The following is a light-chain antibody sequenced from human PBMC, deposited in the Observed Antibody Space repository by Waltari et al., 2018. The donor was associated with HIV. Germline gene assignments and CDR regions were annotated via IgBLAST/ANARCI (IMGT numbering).Light chain of an antibody. CDR2: SNN. Sequence: QSVLTQSPSASGTPGQRVTLSCSGSSSNIAANTVSWYQQFSGTAPKLLIHSNNQRPPGVTDRFSGTKSGTAASLAISGLQSEDEADYYCAAWEDGVNGWVFGGGTKLTVL. CDR1: SSNIAANT. J-gene: IGLJ3*02. CDR3: AAWEDGVNGWV. V-gene: IGLV1-44*01.